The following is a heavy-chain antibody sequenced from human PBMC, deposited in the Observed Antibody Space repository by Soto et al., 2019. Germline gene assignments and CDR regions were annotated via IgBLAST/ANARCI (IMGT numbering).Heavy chain of an antibody. CDR2: IWYDGSNK. D-gene: IGHD5-12*01. Sequence: QPGGSLRLSCAASGFTFSSYGMHWVRQAPGKGLEWVAVIWYDGSNKYYADSVKGRFTISRDNSKNTLYLQMNSLRAEDTAVYYCARNIYRWLQSPWDAFDIWGQGTMVTVSS. CDR1: GFTFSSYG. J-gene: IGHJ3*02. V-gene: IGHV3-33*01. CDR3: ARNIYRWLQSPWDAFDI.